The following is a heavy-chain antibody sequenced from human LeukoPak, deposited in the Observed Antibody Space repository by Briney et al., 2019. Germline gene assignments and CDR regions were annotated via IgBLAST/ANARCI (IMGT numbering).Heavy chain of an antibody. D-gene: IGHD7-27*01. V-gene: IGHV4-31*03. J-gene: IGHJ6*03. CDR3: ARSGTGGPPYYYYYMDV. CDR2: IYYSGST. CDR1: GGSISSGGYY. Sequence: SETLSLTCTVSGGSISSGGYYWSWIRQHPGKGLEWIGYIYYSGSTYYNPSLKSRVTISVDTSKNQFSLKLSSVTAADTAVYYCARSGTGGPPYYYYYMDVWGKGTTVTVSS.